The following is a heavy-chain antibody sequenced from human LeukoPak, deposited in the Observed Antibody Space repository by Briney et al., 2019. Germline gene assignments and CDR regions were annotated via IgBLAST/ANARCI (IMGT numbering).Heavy chain of an antibody. CDR1: GFNFSSYE. CDR3: ARVKAALDAFDI. Sequence: GGSLRLSCAASGFNFSSYEMNLVRQAPGKGLEWVSYISSSGSTIYYADSVKGRFTISRDNAKNSLYLQMNSLRAEDTAVYYCARVKAALDAFDIWGQGTMVTVSS. D-gene: IGHD6-13*01. CDR2: ISSSGSTI. J-gene: IGHJ3*02. V-gene: IGHV3-48*03.